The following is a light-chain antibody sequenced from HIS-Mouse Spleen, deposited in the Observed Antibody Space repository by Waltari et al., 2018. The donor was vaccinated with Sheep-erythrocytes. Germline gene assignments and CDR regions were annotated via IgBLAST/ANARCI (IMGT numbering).Light chain of an antibody. V-gene: IGKV4-1*01. CDR2: GAS. CDR1: QSVLYSSNNKNY. Sequence: DIVMTQSPDSLAVSLGERATIHCKSSQSVLYSSNNKNYLAWYQQKPGQPPKLLIHGASTRESGVPDRFSGSGSGTDFTLTISSLQAEDVAVYYCQQYYSTPFTFGPGTKVDIK. CDR3: QQYYSTPFT. J-gene: IGKJ3*01.